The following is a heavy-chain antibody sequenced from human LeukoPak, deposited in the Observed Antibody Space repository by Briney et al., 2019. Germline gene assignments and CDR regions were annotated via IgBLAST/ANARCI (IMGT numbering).Heavy chain of an antibody. CDR1: GFIFSGSA. CDR2: IRSKANSYAT. D-gene: IGHD3-9*01. V-gene: IGHV3-73*01. Sequence: PGRSLRLSCAASGFIFSGSAMHWVRQASGKGLEWVGRIRSKANSYATAYAASVKGRFTVSRDDSQDTAYLQMNSLKTEDTAVYYCTTLAADMFTYFDYWGQGILVTVSS. CDR3: TTLAADMFTYFDY. J-gene: IGHJ4*02.